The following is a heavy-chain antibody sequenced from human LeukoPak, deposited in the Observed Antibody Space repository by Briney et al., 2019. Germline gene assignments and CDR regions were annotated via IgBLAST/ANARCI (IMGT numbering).Heavy chain of an antibody. CDR1: GGSISSSSYY. J-gene: IGHJ5*02. CDR3: ARETVISPSSSWARGVDP. D-gene: IGHD6-13*01. CDR2: IYYSGST. Sequence: SETLSLTCTVSGGSISSSSYYWGWIRQPPGKGLEWIGSIYYSGSTYYNPSLKSRVTISVDTSKNQFSLKLSSVTAADTAVYYCARETVISPSSSWARGVDPWGQGTLVTVSS. V-gene: IGHV4-39*07.